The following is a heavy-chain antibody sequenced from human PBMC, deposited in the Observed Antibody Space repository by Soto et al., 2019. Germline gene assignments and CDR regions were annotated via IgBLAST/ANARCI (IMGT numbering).Heavy chain of an antibody. CDR2: ISSDGTGT. V-gene: IGHV3-74*01. J-gene: IGHJ4*02. CDR3: ALAPYGDYGD. Sequence: VQLVESGGGLVQPGGSLRLSCAASGFTFSKYWMQWVRQAPGKGLVWVSRISSDGTGTSYADSVKGRFTISRDNAKNTLYLQMNSLRAEDTAIYYCALAPYGDYGDWGQGTLVTVSS. CDR1: GFTFSKYW. D-gene: IGHD4-17*01.